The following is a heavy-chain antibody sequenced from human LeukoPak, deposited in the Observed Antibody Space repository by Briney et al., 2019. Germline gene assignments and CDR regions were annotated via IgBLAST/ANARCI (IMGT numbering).Heavy chain of an antibody. J-gene: IGHJ3*02. CDR1: GASVSSYY. CDR2: IGASGST. D-gene: IGHD5-24*01. V-gene: IGHV4-4*07. CDR3: ARKDGDI. Sequence: PSETLSLTCTVSGASVSSYYWIWIRQPAGRGLEWIGRIGASGSTNYSPSLKSRVTMSVDSSKNQFSLKVSSVTAADTAVYYCARKDGDIWGQGTMVTVSS.